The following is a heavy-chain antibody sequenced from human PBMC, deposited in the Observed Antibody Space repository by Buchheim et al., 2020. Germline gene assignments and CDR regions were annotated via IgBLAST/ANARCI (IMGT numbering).Heavy chain of an antibody. CDR2: ISDSGGST. J-gene: IGHJ6*02. V-gene: IGHV3-23*01. CDR3: AKSVVYAIVSYGMDV. Sequence: EVQLLESGGGLIQPGGSLRLSCAASGFTFNSYAMSWVRQAPGKGLEWVSGISDSGGSTYYAESVKGRFTISRDNSKNTLYLQTNSLRAEDTAVYYCAKSVVYAIVSYGMDVWGQGTT. D-gene: IGHD2-8*02. CDR1: GFTFNSYA.